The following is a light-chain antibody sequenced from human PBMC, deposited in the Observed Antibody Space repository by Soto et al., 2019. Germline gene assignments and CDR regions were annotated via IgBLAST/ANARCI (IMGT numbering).Light chain of an antibody. CDR3: QKRSNWPLT. Sequence: EIVLTQSPATLSLSPGERATLSCRASQSVSSYLAWYQQKPGQAPRLLIYDASNRATGIPARFSGSGSGTDFTLTISSLEPEDFAVYYCQKRSNWPLTFARGTKV. CDR1: QSVSSY. CDR2: DAS. V-gene: IGKV3-11*01. J-gene: IGKJ4*01.